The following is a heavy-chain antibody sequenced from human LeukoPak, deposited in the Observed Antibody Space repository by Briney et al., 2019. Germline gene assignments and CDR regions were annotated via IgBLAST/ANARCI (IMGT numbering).Heavy chain of an antibody. D-gene: IGHD1-1*01. CDR2: ISHRGIT. CDR3: ARERLRYEGGDY. CDR1: GGSPSGYY. Sequence: PSETLSLTCAVYGGSPSGYYWTWIRQPPGKGLEWIGEISHRGITNYNPSLESRVIISLDTSKSQFSLRLTSVTAADTAVYYCARERLRYEGGDYWGQGTLVTVSS. J-gene: IGHJ4*02. V-gene: IGHV4-34*01.